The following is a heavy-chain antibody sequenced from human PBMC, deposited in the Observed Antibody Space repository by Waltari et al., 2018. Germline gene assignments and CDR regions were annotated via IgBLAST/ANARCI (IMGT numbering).Heavy chain of an antibody. V-gene: IGHV4-34*01. CDR1: GGSFSGYY. D-gene: IGHD3-3*01. Sequence: QVQLQQWGAGLLKPSETLSLTCAVYGGSFSGYYWSWIRQPPGKGLEWIGEINHSGSTNYNPSLKSRVTISVDTSKNQFSLKLSSVTAADTAVYYCARSGGFLKWLLYPHYWYFDLWGRGTLVTVSS. CDR3: ARSGGFLKWLLYPHYWYFDL. CDR2: INHSGST. J-gene: IGHJ2*01.